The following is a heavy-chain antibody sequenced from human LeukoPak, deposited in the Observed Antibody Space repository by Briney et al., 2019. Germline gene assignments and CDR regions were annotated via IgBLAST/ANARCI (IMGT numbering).Heavy chain of an antibody. CDR2: IYYSGNT. CDR3: ARVGWYSSSPLDY. Sequence: PSETLSLTCTVSGGSISSSSYYWGWIRQPPGKGLEWIGSIYYSGNTYYNPSLKSRVTISVDTSKNQFSLKLSSVTAADTAVYYCARVGWYSSSPLDYWGQGTLVTVSS. CDR1: GGSISSSSYY. J-gene: IGHJ4*02. V-gene: IGHV4-39*01. D-gene: IGHD6-13*01.